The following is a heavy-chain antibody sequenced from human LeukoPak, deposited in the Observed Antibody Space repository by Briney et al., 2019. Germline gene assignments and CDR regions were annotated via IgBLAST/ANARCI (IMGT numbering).Heavy chain of an antibody. V-gene: IGHV4-59*11. CDR1: GGSISSHY. CDR3: ARILTDYYYYYMDV. J-gene: IGHJ6*03. CDR2: IYYSGST. Sequence: SETLSLTCTVSGGSISSHYWSWIRQPPGKGLEWIGYIYYSGSTNYNPSLKSRVTISVDTSKNQFSLKLSSVTAADTAVYYCARILTDYYYYYMDVWGKGTTVTVSS. D-gene: IGHD4/OR15-4a*01.